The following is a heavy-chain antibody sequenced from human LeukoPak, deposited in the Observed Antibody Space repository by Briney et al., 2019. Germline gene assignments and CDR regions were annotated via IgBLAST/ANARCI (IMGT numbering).Heavy chain of an antibody. CDR2: INHSGST. CDR1: GGSFSGYY. V-gene: IGHV4-34*01. J-gene: IGHJ4*02. CDR3: ARGVAYYDYVWGSYRLDY. Sequence: SETLSLTCAVYGGSFSGYYWSWIRQPPGKGLEWVGEINHSGSTNYNPSLKSRVTISVDTSKHQFSLKLSSVTAADTAVYYCARGVAYYDYVWGSYRLDYWGQGTLVTVSS. D-gene: IGHD3-16*02.